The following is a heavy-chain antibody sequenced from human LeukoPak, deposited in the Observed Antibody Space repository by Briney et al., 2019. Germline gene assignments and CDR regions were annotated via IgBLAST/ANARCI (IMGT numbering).Heavy chain of an antibody. V-gene: IGHV3-23*01. D-gene: IGHD2-15*01. CDR2: ISGSGGTT. CDR3: AKDGLVVAATTRYNWFDP. J-gene: IGHJ5*02. Sequence: GASLRLSCAASGFTFSSYAMSWVRQAPGKGREWVSSISGSGGTTYYADSVKGRFTISRDNSKSTLFLQMNSLRAEDTAVYYCAKDGLVVAATTRYNWFDPWGQGALVTVSS. CDR1: GFTFSSYA.